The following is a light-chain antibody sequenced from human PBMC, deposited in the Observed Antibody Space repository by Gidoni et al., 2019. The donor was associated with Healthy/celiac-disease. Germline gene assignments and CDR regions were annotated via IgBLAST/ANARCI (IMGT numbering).Light chain of an antibody. CDR2: LGS. V-gene: IGKV2-28*01. CDR3: MQALHTPWT. J-gene: IGKJ1*01. CDR1: QSLLHSNGYNY. Sequence: DIVLTQSPLYLPGTPGAPAAISCRSSQSLLHSNGYNYLDWYLQKPGQSPQLLIYLGSNRASGVPDRFSGSGSGTDFTLNISRVEAEDFGVYYCMQALHTPWTFAQGTKVEIK.